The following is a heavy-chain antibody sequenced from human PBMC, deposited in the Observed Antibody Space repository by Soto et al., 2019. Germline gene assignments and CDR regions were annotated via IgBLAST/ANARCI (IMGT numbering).Heavy chain of an antibody. Sequence: QVQLQESGPGLVKPSETLSLTCTVSGGSISSYYWSWIRQPPGKGLEWIGYIYYSGGTNYNPSLKSPATISVAXSXNXXLLKLVPVTAADTAVYYWAREPATLYSSSWYYFDYWGQGTLVTVSS. CDR1: GGSISSYY. CDR3: AREPATLYSSSWYYFDY. V-gene: IGHV4-59*01. CDR2: IYYSGGT. J-gene: IGHJ4*02. D-gene: IGHD6-13*01.